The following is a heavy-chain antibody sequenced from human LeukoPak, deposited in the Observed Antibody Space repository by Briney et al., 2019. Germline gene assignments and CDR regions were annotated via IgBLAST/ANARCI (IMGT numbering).Heavy chain of an antibody. CDR2: ISGSGGST. V-gene: IGHV3-23*01. D-gene: IGHD3-3*01. J-gene: IGHJ3*02. CDR3: ASAIFVENAFDI. CDR1: GFTFSSYA. Sequence: GGSLRLSCAASGFTFSSYAMSWVRQAPGKGLEWVSAISGSGGSTYYADSVKGRFTISRDNSKNTLYLQMNSLRAEDTAVYYCASAIFVENAFDIWGQGTMVTVSS.